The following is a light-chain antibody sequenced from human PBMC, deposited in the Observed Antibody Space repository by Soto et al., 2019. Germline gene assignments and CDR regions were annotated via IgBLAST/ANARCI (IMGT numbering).Light chain of an antibody. Sequence: EIVLTQSPGTLSLSPGERATLSCRASQSISSSSLAWYQQRPGQAPRLLIYVASSRATGIPARFSGSGSGTDFTLTISRLDPEDFAVYFCQQYGSSPRTFGQGTKVDIK. CDR1: QSISSSS. J-gene: IGKJ1*01. CDR3: QQYGSSPRT. V-gene: IGKV3-20*01. CDR2: VAS.